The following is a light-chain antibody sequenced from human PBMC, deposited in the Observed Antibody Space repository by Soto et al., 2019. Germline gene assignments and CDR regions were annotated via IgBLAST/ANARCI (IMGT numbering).Light chain of an antibody. V-gene: IGLV2-14*02. CDR3: CSYTSSSTLPFV. J-gene: IGLJ1*01. CDR2: EDI. CDR1: SSDVEANKL. Sequence: QSALTQPASVSGSPGQSITISCTGSSSDVEANKLVSWYQQHPGTAPRLLIYEDIRRPSGISSRFSGSKSGNTASLTISGLRAEDEAAYYCCSYTSSSTLPFVFGTGTKLTVL.